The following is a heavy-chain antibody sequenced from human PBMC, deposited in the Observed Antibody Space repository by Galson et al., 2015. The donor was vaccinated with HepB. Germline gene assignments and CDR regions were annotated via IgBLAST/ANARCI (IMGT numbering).Heavy chain of an antibody. V-gene: IGHV3-30*18. CDR3: AKDMRGGGTFDY. CDR2: ISSEGGTK. J-gene: IGHJ4*02. D-gene: IGHD2-15*01. Sequence: SLRLSCAASGFTFSSYGMHWVRQAPGKGLEWVAVISSEGGTKFYADSVKGRFAISRDNSKNTLSLQMNSLRTEDTAVYYCAKDMRGGGTFDYWGQGTLVTVSS. CDR1: GFTFSSYG.